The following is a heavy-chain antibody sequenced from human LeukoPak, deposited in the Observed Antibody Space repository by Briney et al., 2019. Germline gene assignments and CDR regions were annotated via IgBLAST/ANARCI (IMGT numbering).Heavy chain of an antibody. J-gene: IGHJ4*02. CDR2: TYYRSKWYN. CDR1: GDSVSSNSVT. CDR3: ARANYGDYRRSFDY. Sequence: SQTLSLTCAISGDSVSSNSVTWNWIRQSPSRGLEWLGRTYYRSKWYNEYTVSVRGRIRINPDTSKNQFSLQLSSVTAADTAVYFCARANYGDYRRSFDYWGQGTLVTVSS. V-gene: IGHV6-1*01. D-gene: IGHD4-17*01.